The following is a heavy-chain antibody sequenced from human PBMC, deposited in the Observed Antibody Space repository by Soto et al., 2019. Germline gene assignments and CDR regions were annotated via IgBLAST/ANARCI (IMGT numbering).Heavy chain of an antibody. CDR2: IYYSGST. CDR3: ARLGSIAARDYYYYYMDV. V-gene: IGHV4-59*01. D-gene: IGHD6-6*01. CDR1: GGSISSYY. J-gene: IGHJ6*03. Sequence: SETLSLTCTVSGGSISSYYWSWIRQPPGKGLEWIGYIYYSGSTNYNPSLKSRVNISVDTSKNQFSLKLSSVTAADTAVYYCARLGSIAARDYYYYYMDVWGKGTTVTVSS.